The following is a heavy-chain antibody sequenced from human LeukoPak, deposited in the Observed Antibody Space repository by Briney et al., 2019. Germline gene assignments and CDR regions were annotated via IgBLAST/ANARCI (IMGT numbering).Heavy chain of an antibody. Sequence: ASVKVSCKASGYTFTGYYMHWVRQAPGQGLEWMGWISAYNGNTNYAQKLQGRVTMTTDTSTSTAYMELRSLRSDDTAVYYCARDGYSYGYDYYYGMDVWGQGTTVTVSS. CDR1: GYTFTGYY. CDR3: ARDGYSYGYDYYYGMDV. D-gene: IGHD5-18*01. CDR2: ISAYNGNT. J-gene: IGHJ6*02. V-gene: IGHV1-18*04.